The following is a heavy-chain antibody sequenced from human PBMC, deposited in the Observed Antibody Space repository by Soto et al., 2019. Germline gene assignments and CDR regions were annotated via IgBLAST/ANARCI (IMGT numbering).Heavy chain of an antibody. Sequence: VQLVQSGAEVKKPGSSVKVSCKASGGTFSSYAISWVRQAPGQGLEWMGGIIPIFGTANYAQKFQGRVTITADESTSTAYMELSSLRSEDTAVYYCARGRPSIAARLYYYYYYGMDVWGQGTTVTVSS. CDR3: ARGRPSIAARLYYYYYYGMDV. V-gene: IGHV1-69*01. J-gene: IGHJ6*02. CDR1: GGTFSSYA. CDR2: IIPIFGTA. D-gene: IGHD6-6*01.